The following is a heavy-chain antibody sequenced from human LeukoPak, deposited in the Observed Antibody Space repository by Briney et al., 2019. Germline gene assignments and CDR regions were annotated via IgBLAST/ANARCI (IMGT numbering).Heavy chain of an antibody. V-gene: IGHV4-59*08. CDR2: IYYSGST. Sequence: SETLSLTCTVFGGSISSYYWSWIRQPPGKGLEWLGYIYYSGSTKYNPSLKSRVSISVDTSKNQFSLKLSSVTAADTAVYYCARGAGAGYNLQPFDYWGQGTLVTVSS. J-gene: IGHJ4*02. CDR3: ARGAGAGYNLQPFDY. CDR1: GGSISSYY. D-gene: IGHD5-24*01.